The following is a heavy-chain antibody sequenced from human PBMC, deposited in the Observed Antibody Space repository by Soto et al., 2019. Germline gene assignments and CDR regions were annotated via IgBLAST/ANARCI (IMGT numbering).Heavy chain of an antibody. CDR2: ISAYNGNT. Sequence: ASVKVSCKASGYTFTSYGISWVRQAPGQGLEWMGWISAYNGNTNYAQKLQGRVTMTTDTSTSTAYMELRSLRSDDTAVYYCARDYSYYGSGSSPNYYYGMDVWGQGTTVTVSS. J-gene: IGHJ6*02. CDR3: ARDYSYYGSGSSPNYYYGMDV. CDR1: GYTFTSYG. V-gene: IGHV1-18*01. D-gene: IGHD3-10*01.